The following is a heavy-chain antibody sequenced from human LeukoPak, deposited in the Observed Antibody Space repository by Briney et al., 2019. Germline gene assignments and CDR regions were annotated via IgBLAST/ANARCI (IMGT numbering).Heavy chain of an antibody. CDR1: GGSISSYY. D-gene: IGHD3-3*01. CDR2: IYYSGST. Sequence: SETLSLTCTVSGGSISSYYWSWIRQPPGKGLEWIGYIYYSGSTNYNPSLKSRVTISVDTSKNQFSLKLSSVTAADTAVYYCARSYDFWSGWFDYWGQGTLVTVSS. J-gene: IGHJ4*02. V-gene: IGHV4-59*01. CDR3: ARSYDFWSGWFDY.